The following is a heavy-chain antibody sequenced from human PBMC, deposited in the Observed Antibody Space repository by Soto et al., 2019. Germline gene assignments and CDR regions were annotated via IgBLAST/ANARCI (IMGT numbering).Heavy chain of an antibody. CDR1: VGSISSYY. CDR3: ARDHSIAVAGTGAFDI. V-gene: IGHV4-59*01. Sequence: AETLSLTFTVSVGSISSYYWSWIRQPPGKGLEWIGYIYYSGSTNYNPSLKSRVTISVDTSKKQFSLKLSSVTAADTAVYYCARDHSIAVAGTGAFDIWGQGTMVTVSS. CDR2: IYYSGST. J-gene: IGHJ3*02. D-gene: IGHD6-19*01.